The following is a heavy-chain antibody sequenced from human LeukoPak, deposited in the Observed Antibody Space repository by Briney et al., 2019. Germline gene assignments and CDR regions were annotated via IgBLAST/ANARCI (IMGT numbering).Heavy chain of an antibody. J-gene: IGHJ4*02. V-gene: IGHV3-64*01. CDR1: GFTFSSYA. D-gene: IGHD3-3*01. Sequence: GGSLRLSCAASGFTFSSYAMHWVRQAPGKGLEYVSAISNGGGSTHYANSVKGRFTVSRDNSKNTLYLQMGSLRAEDMAVYYCARPYYDIWSAYVYWGQGTLVTVSS. CDR3: ARPYYDIWSAYVY. CDR2: ISNGGGST.